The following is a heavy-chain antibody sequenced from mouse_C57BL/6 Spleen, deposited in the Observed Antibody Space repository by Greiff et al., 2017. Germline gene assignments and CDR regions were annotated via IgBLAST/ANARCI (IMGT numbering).Heavy chain of an antibody. CDR3: ARDDYDGRGYAMDY. CDR2: ISYDGSN. Sequence: ESGPGLVKPSQSLSITCSVTGYSITSGYYWYWIRQFPGNKLEWMGYISYDGSNNYNPSLKNRISITRDTSKNQFFLQLNSVTTEDTATYYGARDDYDGRGYAMDYWGQGTSVTVSS. V-gene: IGHV3-6*01. J-gene: IGHJ4*01. D-gene: IGHD2-4*01. CDR1: GYSITSGYY.